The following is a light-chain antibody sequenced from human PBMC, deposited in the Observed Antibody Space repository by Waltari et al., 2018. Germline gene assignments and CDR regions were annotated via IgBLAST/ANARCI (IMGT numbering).Light chain of an antibody. CDR1: QTVSSN. V-gene: IGKV3-15*01. J-gene: IGKJ5*01. Sequence: EMVMTQSPATLSLSPGEGATLSCRASQTVSSNLAWYQQKPGQAPRLLIYGASTRATGIPARFSGSGSGTDFTLTISSLQSEDFAVYYCQQYNNWPFTFGQGTRLE. CDR2: GAS. CDR3: QQYNNWPFT.